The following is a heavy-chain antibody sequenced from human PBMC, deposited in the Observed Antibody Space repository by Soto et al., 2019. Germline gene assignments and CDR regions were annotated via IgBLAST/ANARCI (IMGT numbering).Heavy chain of an antibody. CDR3: AKADGEQWLLPHLDK. J-gene: IGHJ4*02. V-gene: IGHV3-23*01. Sequence: EVQLLESGGGVVQPGGSLRLSCVASGFNLKTFTMSWVRQAPGEGLEWVSGISCCGGSTSYADSVKGRFSIARDDSTNTLSLQMNNLRVEDTAQYYCAKADGEQWLLPHLDKWGQGTLVTVS. CDR1: GFNLKTFT. CDR2: ISCCGGST. D-gene: IGHD6-19*01.